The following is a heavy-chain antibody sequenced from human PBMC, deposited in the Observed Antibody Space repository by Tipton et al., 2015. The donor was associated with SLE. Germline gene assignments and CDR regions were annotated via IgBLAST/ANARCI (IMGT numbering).Heavy chain of an antibody. CDR1: GGSISSGSYY. CDR3: ARGSPGGNPSFDY. D-gene: IGHD4-23*01. CDR2: IYYSGST. V-gene: IGHV4-31*03. J-gene: IGHJ4*02. Sequence: TLSLTCTVSGGSISSGSYYWSWIRQPPGKGLEWIGYIYYSGSTYYNPSLKSRVTISVDTSKNQFSLKLSSVTAADTAVYYCARGSPGGNPSFDYWGQGTLVTVSS.